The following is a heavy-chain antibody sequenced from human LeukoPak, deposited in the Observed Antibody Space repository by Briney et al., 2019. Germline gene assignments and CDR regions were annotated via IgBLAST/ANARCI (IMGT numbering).Heavy chain of an antibody. V-gene: IGHV4-4*02. CDR1: GGSISSSNW. CDR2: IYHSGST. D-gene: IGHD3-22*01. J-gene: IGHJ3*02. Sequence: SETLSLTCAVSGGSISSSNWWSWVRQPPGKGLEWIGEIYHSGSTNYNPSLKSRVTISVDKSKNQFSLKLSSVTAADTAVYYCARSGPYYYDSSGYYYGAFDIWGQGTMVTVPS. CDR3: ARSGPYYYDSSGYYYGAFDI.